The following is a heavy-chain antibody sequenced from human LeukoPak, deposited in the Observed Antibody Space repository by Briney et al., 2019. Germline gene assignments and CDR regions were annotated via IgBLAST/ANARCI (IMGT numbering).Heavy chain of an antibody. CDR2: ISDIGSI. V-gene: IGHV4-59*08. J-gene: IGHJ4*02. D-gene: IGHD3-9*01. CDR3: ARGGDILTGYYRFDY. Sequence: SETLSLTCTVSGGSISSYYWSWIRQPPGKGLEWIAYISDIGSINYNPSLKSRVTISVDTSKNQFSLKLSSVTAADTAVYYCARGGDILTGYYRFDYWGQGTLVTVSS. CDR1: GGSISSYY.